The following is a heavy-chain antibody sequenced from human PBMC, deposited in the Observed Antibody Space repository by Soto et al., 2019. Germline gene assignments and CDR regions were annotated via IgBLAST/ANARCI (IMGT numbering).Heavy chain of an antibody. CDR2: IISIFGTA. J-gene: IGHJ5*02. D-gene: IGHD5-12*01. CDR1: GGTFSSYA. CDR3: ARDPVEMATMSWFDP. V-gene: IGHV1-69*01. Sequence: ASVKVSCKASGGTFSSYAISWVRQAPGQGLEWMGGIISIFGTANYAQKFQGRVTITADESTSTAYMELSSLRSEDTAVYYCARDPVEMATMSWFDPWGQGTLVTVSS.